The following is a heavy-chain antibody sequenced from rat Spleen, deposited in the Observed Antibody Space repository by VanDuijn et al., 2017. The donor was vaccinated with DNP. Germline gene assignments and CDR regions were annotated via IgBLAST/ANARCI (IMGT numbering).Heavy chain of an antibody. CDR2: ITTSGGTT. V-gene: IGHV5-46*01. D-gene: IGHD1-3*01. Sequence: EVQLVESGRGLVQPGRSMKLSCAASGFTFSNFPMAWVRQAPTKGLEWVATITTSGGTTYCRDSVKGRFTISRDDAKNTLYLQMTSLRSEDTATYYCTRTDGSYGFDYWGQGVMVTVSS. CDR3: TRTDGSYGFDY. J-gene: IGHJ2*01. CDR1: GFTFSNFP.